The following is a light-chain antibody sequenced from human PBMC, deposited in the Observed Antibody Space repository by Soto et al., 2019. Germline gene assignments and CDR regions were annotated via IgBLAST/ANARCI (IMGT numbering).Light chain of an antibody. CDR3: QHYNSYSEA. CDR1: QSISNW. Sequence: DIKMNQSPSTLSASVGDRVSITCRASQSISNWLAWYQQKPGKVPKLLIYDASSLESGVPSRFSGSGSGTEFTLTISSLQPDDFATYYCQHYNSYSEAFGQGTKVDIK. J-gene: IGKJ1*01. CDR2: DAS. V-gene: IGKV1-5*01.